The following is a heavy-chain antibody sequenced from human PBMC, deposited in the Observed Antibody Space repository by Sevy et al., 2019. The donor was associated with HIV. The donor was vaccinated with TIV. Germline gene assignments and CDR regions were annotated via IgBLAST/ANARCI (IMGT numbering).Heavy chain of an antibody. J-gene: IGHJ4*02. D-gene: IGHD2-15*01. CDR3: ARAYCSGGRCYSLAY. Sequence: ASVKVSCKVSGYTFSSYRIHWVRQAPGQGLEWMGWISPHNGDTNHAQKLQGRVTMITDTSTSTAYMERRSLRSDDTAVYYCARAYCSGGRCYSLAYWGQGTLVTVSS. V-gene: IGHV1-18*01. CDR2: ISPHNGDT. CDR1: GYTFSSYR.